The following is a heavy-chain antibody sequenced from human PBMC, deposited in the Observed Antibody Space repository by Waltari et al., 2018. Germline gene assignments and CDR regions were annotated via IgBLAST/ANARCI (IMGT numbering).Heavy chain of an antibody. CDR1: GGSISSSSYY. Sequence: QLQLQESGPGLVKPSETLSLTCTVSGGSISSSSYYWGWIRQPPGKGLEWIGSIYYSGSTYYNPSLKGRVTISVDTSKNQFSLKLSSVTAADTAVYYCARHMIFRWDLWGRGTLVTVSS. CDR2: IYYSGST. CDR3: ARHMIFRWDL. J-gene: IGHJ2*01. V-gene: IGHV4-39*01. D-gene: IGHD3-9*01.